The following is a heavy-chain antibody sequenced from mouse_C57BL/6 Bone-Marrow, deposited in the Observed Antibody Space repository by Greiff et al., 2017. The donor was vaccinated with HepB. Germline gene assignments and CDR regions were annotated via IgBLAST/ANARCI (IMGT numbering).Heavy chain of an antibody. CDR1: GYTFTSYW. Sequence: LVESGAELVMPGASVKLSCKASGYTFTSYWMHWVKQRPGQGLEWIGEIDPSDSYTNYNQKFKGKSTLTVDKSSSTAYMQLSSLTSEDSAVYYCARWDYYGSSHWYFDVWGTGTTVTVSS. V-gene: IGHV1-69*01. CDR2: IDPSDSYT. CDR3: ARWDYYGSSHWYFDV. D-gene: IGHD1-1*01. J-gene: IGHJ1*03.